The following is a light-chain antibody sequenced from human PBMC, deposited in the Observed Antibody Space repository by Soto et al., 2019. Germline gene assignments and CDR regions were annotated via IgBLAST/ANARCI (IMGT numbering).Light chain of an antibody. J-gene: IGKJ1*01. CDR2: DAS. CDR1: QSVSSY. V-gene: IGKV3-11*01. Sequence: EIVLTQSPATLSLSPGERATLSCRASQSVSSYLAWYQQKPGQAPRLLIYDASNRATGIPARFSGSGSGTEFTLTISSLQSEDFAVYYCQQYNNCLTWTFGQGTKVDIK. CDR3: QQYNNCLTWT.